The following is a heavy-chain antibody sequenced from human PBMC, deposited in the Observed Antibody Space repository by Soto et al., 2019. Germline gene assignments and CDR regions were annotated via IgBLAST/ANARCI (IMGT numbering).Heavy chain of an antibody. D-gene: IGHD6-6*01. V-gene: IGHV5-51*01. J-gene: IGHJ6*02. Sequence: GESLKIYCKGSGYSFTSYWIGWVRQMPGKGLEWMGIIYPGDSDTRYSPSFQGQVTISADKSISTAYLQWSSLKASDTAMYYCARHSSSSSSYYYYYGMDVWGQGTTVTVSS. CDR1: GYSFTSYW. CDR2: IYPGDSDT. CDR3: ARHSSSSSSYYYYYGMDV.